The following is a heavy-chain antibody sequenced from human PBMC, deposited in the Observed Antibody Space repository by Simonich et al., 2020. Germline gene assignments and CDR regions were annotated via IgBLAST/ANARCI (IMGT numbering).Heavy chain of an antibody. V-gene: IGHV3-11*01. CDR3: ARAANFWSGYTNGMDV. CDR2: IISRGSTI. CDR1: GFTFSDYY. D-gene: IGHD3-3*01. J-gene: IGHJ6*02. Sequence: QVQLVESGGGLVKPGGSLRLSCAASGFTFSDYYMSWIRQAQGKGRGWVSYIISRGSTIYYADSVKGRFTISRDNAKNSLYLQMNSLRAEDTAVYYCARAANFWSGYTNGMDVWGQGTTVTVSS.